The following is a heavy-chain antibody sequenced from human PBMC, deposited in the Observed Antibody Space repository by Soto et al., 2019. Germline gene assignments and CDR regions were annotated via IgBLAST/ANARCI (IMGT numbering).Heavy chain of an antibody. CDR1: GYKFSAYW. V-gene: IGHV5-51*01. D-gene: IGHD1-1*01. CDR3: ARRPQKAYDPIDY. CDR2: IYPGDFDT. Sequence: GESLKISCMTSGYKFSAYWIAWVRQRPGKGLEWMGIIYPGDFDTRYSPSFEGQVTISVDRSTNTAHLQWSSLKASDTAIYYCARRPQKAYDPIDYWGQGTLVTVSS. J-gene: IGHJ4*02.